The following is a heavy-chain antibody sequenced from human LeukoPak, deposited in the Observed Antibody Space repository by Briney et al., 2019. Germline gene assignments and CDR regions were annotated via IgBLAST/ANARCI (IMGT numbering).Heavy chain of an antibody. CDR2: ISSDGSSK. Sequence: GGSLRLSCAASGFTFSSYGMHWVRQAPGKGLDWVALISSDGSSKYYADSVKGRFTISRDNAKNTLYLQMNSLRAEDTAVYYCARDPSITMIDQFDYWGQGTLVTVSS. CDR1: GFTFSSYG. D-gene: IGHD3-22*01. V-gene: IGHV3-30*03. CDR3: ARDPSITMIDQFDY. J-gene: IGHJ4*02.